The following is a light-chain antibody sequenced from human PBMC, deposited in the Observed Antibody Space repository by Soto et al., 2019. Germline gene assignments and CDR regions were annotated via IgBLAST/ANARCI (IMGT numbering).Light chain of an antibody. V-gene: IGLV2-14*03. CDR2: DVS. CDR1: SSDIGNYNY. CDR3: NSYTSISTWV. J-gene: IGLJ3*02. Sequence: QSVLTQPASVSGSPGQSITISCTGTSSDIGNYNYVSWFQQHPGKAPKVIIYDVSNRPSEISDRFSGSKSGNTASLTISGLQAEDEADYYCNSYTSISTWVFGGGTKLTVL.